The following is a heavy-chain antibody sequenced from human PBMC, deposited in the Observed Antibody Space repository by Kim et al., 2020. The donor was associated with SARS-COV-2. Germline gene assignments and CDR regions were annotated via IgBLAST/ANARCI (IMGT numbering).Heavy chain of an antibody. CDR1: GGSISSSSYY. V-gene: IGHV4-39*01. J-gene: IGHJ4*02. D-gene: IGHD3-10*01. CDR3: ARRVRGVIMGNFDY. Sequence: SETLSLTCTVSGGSISSSSYYWGWIRQPPGKGLEWIGSIYYSGSTYYNPSLKSRVTISVDTSKNQFSLKLSSVTAADTAVYYCARRVRGVIMGNFDYWGQGTLVTVSS. CDR2: IYYSGST.